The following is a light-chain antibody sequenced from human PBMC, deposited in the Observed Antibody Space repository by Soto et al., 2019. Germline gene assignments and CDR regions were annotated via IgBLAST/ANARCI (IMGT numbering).Light chain of an antibody. Sequence: DIQMTQSPSSLSASVGDRVTITCRASQSIRSYLNWYQQKPGKAPNLLIYVASSLQTGVPSRFSGSGSGTEFTLTISSVQPEDFATYYCQQSYTTPYSFCQGTKLEI. CDR3: QQSYTTPYS. CDR1: QSIRSY. CDR2: VAS. V-gene: IGKV1-39*01. J-gene: IGKJ2*03.